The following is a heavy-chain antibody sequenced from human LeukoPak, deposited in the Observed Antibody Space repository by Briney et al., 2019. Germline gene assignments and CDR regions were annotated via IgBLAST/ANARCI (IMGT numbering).Heavy chain of an antibody. V-gene: IGHV1-18*01. D-gene: IGHD6-13*01. CDR2: ISPYNGNT. CDR1: GYTFTSTG. CDR3: TRDYLTAAGSDAFDI. Sequence: ASVEVSCKASGYTFTSTGINWVRQAPGQGLEWMAWISPYNGNTKYARKFQGRVTVTTDTSTTAAYNDLRSLRSDDTAVYYCTRDYLTAAGSDAFDIWGQGTMVTVSS. J-gene: IGHJ3*02.